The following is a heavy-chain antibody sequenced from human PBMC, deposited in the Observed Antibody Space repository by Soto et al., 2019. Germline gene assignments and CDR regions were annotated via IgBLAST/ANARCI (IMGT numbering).Heavy chain of an antibody. Sequence: PSETLSLTCAVYGGSFSGYYWSWIRQPPGKGLEWIGEINHSGSTNYNPSLKSRGTISVDTSKNQFSMKLSSVTAADTAVYYCARNVGNFPSYYCGMDVWGQGTTVTVSS. CDR3: ARNVGNFPSYYCGMDV. D-gene: IGHD1-7*01. CDR1: GGSFSGYY. CDR2: INHSGST. J-gene: IGHJ6*02. V-gene: IGHV4-34*01.